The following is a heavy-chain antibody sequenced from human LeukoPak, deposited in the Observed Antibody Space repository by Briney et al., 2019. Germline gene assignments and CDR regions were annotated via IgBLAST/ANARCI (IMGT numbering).Heavy chain of an antibody. V-gene: IGHV1-8*03. CDR2: MNPNSGNT. CDR1: GYTFTSYD. CDR3: AREDMYYDSSGYYYGSVDY. J-gene: IGHJ4*02. D-gene: IGHD3-22*01. Sequence: ASVKVSCKASGYTFTSYDINWVRQATGQGLEWMGWMNPNSGNTGYAQKFQGRVTITADKSTSTAYMELSSLRSEDTAVYYCAREDMYYDSSGYYYGSVDYWGQGTLVTVSS.